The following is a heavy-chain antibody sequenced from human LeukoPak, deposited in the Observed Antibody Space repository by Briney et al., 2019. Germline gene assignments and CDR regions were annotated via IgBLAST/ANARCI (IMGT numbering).Heavy chain of an antibody. CDR2: IYYSGST. V-gene: IGHV4-30-4*01. J-gene: IGHJ4*02. CDR3: ARGYDYAPIDY. D-gene: IGHD3-16*01. Sequence: SQTLSLTCTVSGGSISSGDYYWCWIRQPPGKGLEWVGYIYYSGSTYYNPSLKSRVTISVDTSKNQFSLKLCSVTAADTAVYYCARGYDYAPIDYWGQGTLVTVSS. CDR1: GGSISSGDYY.